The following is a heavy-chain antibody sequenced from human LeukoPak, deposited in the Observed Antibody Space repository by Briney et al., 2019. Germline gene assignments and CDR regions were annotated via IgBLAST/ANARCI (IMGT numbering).Heavy chain of an antibody. D-gene: IGHD3-22*01. Sequence: KPGASVMVSWKASGYTFTGYYMHWVRQAPGQGLEWMGWISAYNGNTNYAQKLQGRVTMTTDTSTSTAYMELSSLRSEDTAVYYCARDRRYREDYYDSSGYYRPSYFDYWGQGTLVTVSS. J-gene: IGHJ4*02. CDR1: GYTFTGYY. CDR3: ARDRRYREDYYDSSGYYRPSYFDY. V-gene: IGHV1-18*04. CDR2: ISAYNGNT.